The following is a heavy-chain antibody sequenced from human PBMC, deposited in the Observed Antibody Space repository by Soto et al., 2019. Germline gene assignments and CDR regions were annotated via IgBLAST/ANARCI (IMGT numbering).Heavy chain of an antibody. J-gene: IGHJ4*02. CDR1: GGSISSGDYY. V-gene: IGHV4-30-4*01. Sequence: PSETLSLTCTVSGGSISSGDYYWSWIRQPPGKGLEGIGYIYYSGSTYYNPSLKSRVTISVDTSKNQFSLKLSSVTAADTAVYYCARAEYYYDSSGYYLYFDYWGQGTLVTVSS. D-gene: IGHD3-22*01. CDR3: ARAEYYYDSSGYYLYFDY. CDR2: IYYSGST.